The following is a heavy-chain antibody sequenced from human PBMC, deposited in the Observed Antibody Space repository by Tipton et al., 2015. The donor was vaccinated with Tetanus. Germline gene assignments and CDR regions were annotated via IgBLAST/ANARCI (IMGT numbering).Heavy chain of an antibody. CDR3: ARLKSQGPNGLNWLDP. CDR1: GGSFSGYL. J-gene: IGHJ5*02. CDR2: INHSGTT. Sequence: TLSLTCSVSGGSFSGYLWSWVRQPSGKGLEWIGEINHSGTTNYNPSLKSRVTISVDTSKNQFSLRLSSVTAADTGVYFCARLKSQGPNGLNWLDPWGRGTPVTVSS. D-gene: IGHD4/OR15-4a*01. V-gene: IGHV4-34*01.